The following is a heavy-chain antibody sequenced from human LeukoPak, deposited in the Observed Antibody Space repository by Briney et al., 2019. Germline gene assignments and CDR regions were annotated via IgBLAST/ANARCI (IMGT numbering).Heavy chain of an antibody. J-gene: IGHJ6*02. Sequence: PGSSLNFSWEAFGFTFEDYARHWVRKAPGKGLEWVSGISWNSGSIGYADSVKGRFTISRDNAKNSLYLQMNSLRAEDTALYYCAKDKNGMDVWGQGTTVTVSS. CDR2: ISWNSGSI. CDR3: AKDKNGMDV. CDR1: GFTFEDYA. V-gene: IGHV3-9*01.